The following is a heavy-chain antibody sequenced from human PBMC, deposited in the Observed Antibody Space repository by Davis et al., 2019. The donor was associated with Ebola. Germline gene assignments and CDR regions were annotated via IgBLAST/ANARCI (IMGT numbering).Heavy chain of an antibody. V-gene: IGHV3-30-3*01. Sequence: PGGSLRLSCAASGFAFSSYAMHWVRQAPGKGLEWVAVISYDGSNKYYADSVKGRFTISRDNSKNTLYLQMNSLRAEDTAVYYCARDPSPYSGTYYSTFDIWGQGTMVTVSS. J-gene: IGHJ3*02. CDR3: ARDPSPYSGTYYSTFDI. CDR1: GFAFSSYA. D-gene: IGHD1-26*01. CDR2: ISYDGSNK.